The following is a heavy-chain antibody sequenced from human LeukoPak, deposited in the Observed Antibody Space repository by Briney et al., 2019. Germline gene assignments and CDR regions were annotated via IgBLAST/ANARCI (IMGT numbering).Heavy chain of an antibody. Sequence: PGGSLRLSCAASGFTFSSYAMSWVRQAPGKGLEWVSAISGSGGSTYYADSVKGRFTISRDNSKNTLYLQMNSLRAEDTAVYYCATGRKRDIVVVPAATLLCYWGQGTLVTVSS. CDR3: ATGRKRDIVVVPAATLLCY. D-gene: IGHD2-2*01. V-gene: IGHV3-23*01. J-gene: IGHJ4*02. CDR2: ISGSGGST. CDR1: GFTFSSYA.